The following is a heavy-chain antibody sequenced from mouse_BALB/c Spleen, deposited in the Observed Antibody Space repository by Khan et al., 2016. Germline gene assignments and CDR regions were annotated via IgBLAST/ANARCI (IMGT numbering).Heavy chain of an antibody. D-gene: IGHD1-2*01. Sequence: QIQLVQSGPELKKPGETVKISCKASGYTFTNYGMNWVKQAPGKGLKWMGWINTYTGEPTYADDFKGRFAFSLDTSASTAYLQINNLKNEDTATYFCAGGGITTATPYYFDYWGQGTTLTVAS. J-gene: IGHJ2*01. CDR2: INTYTGEP. CDR3: AGGGITTATPYYFDY. V-gene: IGHV9-3-1*01. CDR1: GYTFTNYG.